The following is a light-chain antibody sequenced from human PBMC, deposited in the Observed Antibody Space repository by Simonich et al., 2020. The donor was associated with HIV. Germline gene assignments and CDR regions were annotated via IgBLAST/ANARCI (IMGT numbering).Light chain of an antibody. CDR1: QSVSSY. CDR3: QQYGSSPPYT. Sequence: EIVLTQSPATLSLSPGERATLSYRASQSVSSYLAWYKQKPGQAPRLLIYDASNSATGIPARFSGSGSGTDFTLTISRLEPEDFAVYYCQQYGSSPPYTFGQGTKLEFK. V-gene: IGKV3D-20*01. CDR2: DAS. J-gene: IGKJ2*01.